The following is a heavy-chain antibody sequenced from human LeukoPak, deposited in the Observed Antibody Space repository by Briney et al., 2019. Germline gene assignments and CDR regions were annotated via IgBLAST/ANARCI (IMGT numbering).Heavy chain of an antibody. J-gene: IGHJ6*02. Sequence: SETLSLTCTVSGGSITSYYWSWMRQPPGKGLEWIGYIHYSGSTNYNPSLKSRVTISLDTSRTQFSLKLTSVTAADTAVYYCARLRASSVSTINYYYYGMDVWGQGTTVTVSS. D-gene: IGHD5/OR15-5a*01. CDR1: GGSITSYY. V-gene: IGHV4-59*08. CDR2: IHYSGST. CDR3: ARLRASSVSTINYYYYGMDV.